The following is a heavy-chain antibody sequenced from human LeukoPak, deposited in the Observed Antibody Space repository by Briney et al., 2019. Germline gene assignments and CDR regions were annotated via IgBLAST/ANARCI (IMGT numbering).Heavy chain of an antibody. V-gene: IGHV3-30-3*01. D-gene: IGHD2-15*01. J-gene: IGHJ5*02. CDR2: ISYDGSNK. CDR3: FTVVVAQNWFDP. Sequence: GGSLRLSCAASGFTLSSYAMHWVRQAPGKGLEWVAVISYDGSNKYYADSVKGRFTISRDNSKNTLYLQMNSLRAEDTAVYYCFTVVVAQNWFDPWGQGTLVTVSS. CDR1: GFTLSSYA.